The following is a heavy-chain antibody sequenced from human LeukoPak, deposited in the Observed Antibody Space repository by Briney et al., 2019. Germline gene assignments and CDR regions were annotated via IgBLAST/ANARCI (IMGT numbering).Heavy chain of an antibody. J-gene: IGHJ6*02. CDR3: AKDSYYYDSSGHLPQAPGGMDV. Sequence: GGSLRLSCAASGFTLSSYGMHWVRQAPGKGLEWVAVVSYDGSNKYYADSVKGRFTISRDNSKNTLYLQMNSLRAEDTAVYYCAKDSYYYDSSGHLPQAPGGMDVWGQGTTVTVSS. CDR1: GFTLSSYG. D-gene: IGHD3-22*01. CDR2: VSYDGSNK. V-gene: IGHV3-30*18.